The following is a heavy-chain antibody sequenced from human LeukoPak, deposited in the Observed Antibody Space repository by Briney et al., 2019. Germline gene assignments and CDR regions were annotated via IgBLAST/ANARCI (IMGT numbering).Heavy chain of an antibody. V-gene: IGHV4-61*01. J-gene: IGHJ4*02. CDR3: ARDNGDDYVWGSYRTNRAYYFDY. CDR2: IYYSGST. D-gene: IGHD3-16*02. Sequence: SETLSLTCTVSGGSISSGSYYWSWIRQPPGKGLEWIEYIYYSGSTNYNPSLKSRVTISVDTSKNQFSLKLSSVTAADTAVYYCARDNGDDYVWGSYRTNRAYYFDYWGQGTLVTASS. CDR1: GGSISSGSYY.